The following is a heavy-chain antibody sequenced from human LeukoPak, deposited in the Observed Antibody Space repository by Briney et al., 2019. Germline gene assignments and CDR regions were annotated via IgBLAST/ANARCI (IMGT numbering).Heavy chain of an antibody. V-gene: IGHV4-4*09. D-gene: IGHD5-24*01. Sequence: SETLSLTCTVSGGSISSYYWSWIRQPPGKGLEWIGYIFTSGSTNYNPSHKSRVTISVDTSKNQFSLKLSSVTAADTAVYYCARNGGDAYNTFDYWGQGTLVTVSS. CDR2: IFTSGST. CDR3: ARNGGDAYNTFDY. CDR1: GGSISSYY. J-gene: IGHJ4*02.